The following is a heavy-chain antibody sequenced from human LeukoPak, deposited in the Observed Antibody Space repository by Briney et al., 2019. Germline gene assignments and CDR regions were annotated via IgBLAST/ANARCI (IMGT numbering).Heavy chain of an antibody. J-gene: IGHJ4*02. CDR3: ARGGLRLGELSPFDY. V-gene: IGHV1-18*01. D-gene: IGHD3-16*02. Sequence: ASVKVSCKASGYTFTSYGISWVRQAPGQGLEWMGWISAYNGNTNYAQKLQGRVTMTTDTSTSTAYMELRSPRSDDTAVYYCARGGLRLGELSPFDYWGQGTLVTVSS. CDR1: GYTFTSYG. CDR2: ISAYNGNT.